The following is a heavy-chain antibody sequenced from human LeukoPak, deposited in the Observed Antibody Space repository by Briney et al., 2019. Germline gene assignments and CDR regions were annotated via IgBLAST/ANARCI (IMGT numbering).Heavy chain of an antibody. J-gene: IGHJ4*02. D-gene: IGHD3/OR15-3a*01. Sequence: SETLSLTCTVSGGSISSGSYYWSWIRQPAGKGLEWIGRIYTSGSTNYNPSLKSRVTISVDTSKNQFSLKLTSVTAADTAVYYCARQTGSGLFILPGGQGTLVTVSS. CDR3: ARQTGSGLFILP. CDR2: IYTSGST. V-gene: IGHV4-61*02. CDR1: GGSISSGSYY.